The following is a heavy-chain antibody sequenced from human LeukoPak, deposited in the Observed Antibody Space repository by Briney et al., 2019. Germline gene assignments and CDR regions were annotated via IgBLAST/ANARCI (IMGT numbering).Heavy chain of an antibody. D-gene: IGHD3-3*01. V-gene: IGHV3-72*01. CDR2: TRNKANSYTT. CDR3: AREYYDFWSGYYYYYYGMDV. Sequence: PGGSLRLSCAASGFTFSGSAMHWVRQAPGKGLEWVGRTRNKANSYTTEYAASVKGRFTISRDDSKNSLYLQMNSLKTEDTAVYYCAREYYDFWSGYYYYYYGMDVWGQGTTVTVSS. J-gene: IGHJ6*02. CDR1: GFTFSGSA.